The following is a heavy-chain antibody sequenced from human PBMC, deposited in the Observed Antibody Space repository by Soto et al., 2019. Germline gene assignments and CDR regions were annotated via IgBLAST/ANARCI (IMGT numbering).Heavy chain of an antibody. J-gene: IGHJ4*02. CDR1: GFTFSSYS. CDR3: ARGERWLHTCDY. Sequence: GGSLRLSCAASGFTFSSYSMNWVRQAPGKGLEWVSSISSSSYIYYADSVKGRFTISRDNAKNALYRRRNSLRAEDTAVYYCARGERWLHTCDYWGQGTLVTVSS. D-gene: IGHD5-12*01. V-gene: IGHV3-21*01. CDR2: ISSSSYI.